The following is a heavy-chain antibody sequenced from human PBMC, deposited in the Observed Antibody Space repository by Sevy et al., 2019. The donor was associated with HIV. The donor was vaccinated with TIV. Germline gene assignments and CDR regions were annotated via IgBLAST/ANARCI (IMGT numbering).Heavy chain of an antibody. CDR1: GISFTTSG. V-gene: IGHV3-30*18. CDR3: AKDFTGYNGMDV. J-gene: IGHJ6*02. Sequence: GGSLRLSCVVSGISFTTSGMHWVRQAPGKGREWVAVISYHGRDKFYAESVKGRSTISRDNSKNMLYLQMNSLRAEDTAVYYCAKDFTGYNGMDVWGQGTKVTVSS. D-gene: IGHD3-9*01. CDR2: ISYHGRDK.